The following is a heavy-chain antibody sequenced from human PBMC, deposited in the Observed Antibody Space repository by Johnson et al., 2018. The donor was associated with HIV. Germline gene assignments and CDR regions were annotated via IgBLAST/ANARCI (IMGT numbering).Heavy chain of an antibody. CDR2: IKSDGSST. CDR3: ARERPGYGGHDAFDI. Sequence: VQLVESGGGVVQPGGSLRLSCVVSGFSFSNYWMEWVRQAPRKGLVWVSRIKSDGSSTTYADSVKGRFTISRDNAKNTLYLEMKSLRADDTAVYHCARERPGYGGHDAFDIWGQGTRVTVSS. J-gene: IGHJ3*02. CDR1: GFSFSNYW. V-gene: IGHV3-74*01. D-gene: IGHD4-23*01.